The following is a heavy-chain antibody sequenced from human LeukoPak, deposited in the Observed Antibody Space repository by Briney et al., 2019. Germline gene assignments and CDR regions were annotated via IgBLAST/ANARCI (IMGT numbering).Heavy chain of an antibody. CDR2: TSSSGSYM. J-gene: IGHJ4*02. D-gene: IGHD2-15*01. CDR1: GFTFSSYS. V-gene: IGHV3-21*01. Sequence: GGSLRLSCAASGFTFSSYSMNWVRQAPGKGLEWVSSTSSSGSYMYYADSLKGRFTISRDNAKNSLYLQMNSLRAEDTAVYYCARDLCSGGSCYSIDYWGQGTLVTVSS. CDR3: ARDLCSGGSCYSIDY.